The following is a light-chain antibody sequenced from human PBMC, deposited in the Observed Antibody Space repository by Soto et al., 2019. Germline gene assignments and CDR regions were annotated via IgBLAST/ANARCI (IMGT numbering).Light chain of an antibody. J-gene: IGKJ1*01. CDR2: GAS. CDR1: QSVSSY. Sequence: IVMTQFIETMSLSPVERRIIYCRASQSVSSYLAWYQQKPGQAPRLLIYGASTRATGIPARFSGSGSGTEFTLTISSLQSEDFAVYYCQQYNNWPQTFGQGTKVDI. CDR3: QQYNNWPQT. V-gene: IGKV3-15*01.